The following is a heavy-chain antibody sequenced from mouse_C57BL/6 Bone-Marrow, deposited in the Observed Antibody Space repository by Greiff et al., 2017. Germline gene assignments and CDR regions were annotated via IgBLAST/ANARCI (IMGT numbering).Heavy chain of an antibody. D-gene: IGHD2-4*01. CDR3: ARGAMITDYALDY. Sequence: QVQLQQSGPGLVAPSQSLSITCTVSGFSLTSFGVHWVRQPPGKGLEWLGVIWAGGYTNYNSALMSRLSISKDNSKSQVFLNMNSLQTDDTAMYYCARGAMITDYALDYWGQGTSVTVSS. J-gene: IGHJ4*01. CDR1: GFSLTSFG. V-gene: IGHV2-9*02. CDR2: IWAGGYT.